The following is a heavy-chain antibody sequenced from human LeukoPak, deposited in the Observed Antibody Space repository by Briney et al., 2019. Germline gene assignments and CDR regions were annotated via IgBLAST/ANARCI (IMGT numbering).Heavy chain of an antibody. CDR1: GGSISSYY. CDR3: AREGDFWRRNYYFDY. V-gene: IGHV4-59*01. D-gene: IGHD3-3*01. J-gene: IGHJ4*02. CDR2: IYYSGST. Sequence: SETLSLTCTVSGGSISSYYWSWIRQPPGKGLEWIGYIYYSGSTNYNPSLKSRVTISVDTSKNRFSLKLSSVTAADTAVYYCAREGDFWRRNYYFDYWGQGTLVTVSS.